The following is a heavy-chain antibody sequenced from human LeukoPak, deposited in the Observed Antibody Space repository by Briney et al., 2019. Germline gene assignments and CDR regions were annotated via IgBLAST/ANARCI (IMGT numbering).Heavy chain of an antibody. CDR2: IYTGGTA. D-gene: IGHD3-22*01. CDR1: GFTVSSNY. J-gene: IGHJ3*02. CDR3: ARDRGDSSGYYLDAFDI. Sequence: GGSLILSCAASGFTVSSNYMSWVRQAPGKGLEWVSVIYTGGTAYYADSVKGRFSISRHNSNNTLYLQMNSLRVEDTAVYYCARDRGDSSGYYLDAFDIWGQGTMVTVSS. V-gene: IGHV3-53*04.